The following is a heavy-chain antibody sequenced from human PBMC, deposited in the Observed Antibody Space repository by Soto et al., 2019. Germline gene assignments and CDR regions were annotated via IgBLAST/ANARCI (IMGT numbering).Heavy chain of an antibody. CDR3: AKVAWDY. J-gene: IGHJ4*02. CDR1: GFTFSSYG. V-gene: IGHV3-30*18. Sequence: QVQLVEAGGGVVQPGRSLRLSCAASGFTFSSYGMHWVRQAPGKGLEWVAVISYDGSNKYYADSVKGRFTISRDNSKNPLYLQMNSLRAEDTAVYYCAKVAWDYWGQGTLVTVSS. CDR2: ISYDGSNK.